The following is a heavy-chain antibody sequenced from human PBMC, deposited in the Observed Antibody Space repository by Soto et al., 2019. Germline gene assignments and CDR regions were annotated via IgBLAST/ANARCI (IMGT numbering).Heavy chain of an antibody. Sequence: GGSLSLSCAASGFTFDDYAMHWVRQAPGKGLEWVSGISWNSGSIGYADSVKGRFTISRDNAKNSLYLQMNSLRAEDTALYYCAKDGSSSGWYEWFDPWGQGTLVTVSS. CDR1: GFTFDDYA. CDR3: AKDGSSSGWYEWFDP. CDR2: ISWNSGSI. V-gene: IGHV3-9*01. D-gene: IGHD6-19*01. J-gene: IGHJ5*02.